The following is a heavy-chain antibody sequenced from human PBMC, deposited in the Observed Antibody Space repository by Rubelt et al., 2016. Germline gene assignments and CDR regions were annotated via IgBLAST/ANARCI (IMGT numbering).Heavy chain of an antibody. CDR2: FDPEDGET. Sequence: APGKGLEWMGGFDPEDGETIYAQKFQGRVTMTEDTSTSTAYMELRSLRSDDTAVYYCARDEPYSSSWYDYWGQGTLVTVSS. J-gene: IGHJ4*02. D-gene: IGHD6-13*01. V-gene: IGHV1-24*01. CDR3: ARDEPYSSSWYDY.